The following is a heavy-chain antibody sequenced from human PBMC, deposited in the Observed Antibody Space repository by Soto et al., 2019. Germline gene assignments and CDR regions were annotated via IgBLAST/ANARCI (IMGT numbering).Heavy chain of an antibody. D-gene: IGHD2-2*01. CDR1: GFTFSSYA. V-gene: IGHV3-30-3*01. Sequence: HPGGSLRLSCAASGFTFSSYAMHWVRQAPGKGLEWVAVISYDGSNKYYADSVKGRFTISRDNSKNTLYLQMNSLRAEDTAVYYCARRTVYCSSTSCSPPYFDYWGQGTLVTVSS. CDR2: ISYDGSNK. CDR3: ARRTVYCSSTSCSPPYFDY. J-gene: IGHJ4*02.